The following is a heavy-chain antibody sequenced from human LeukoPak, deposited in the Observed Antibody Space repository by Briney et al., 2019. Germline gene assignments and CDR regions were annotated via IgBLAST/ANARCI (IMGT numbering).Heavy chain of an antibody. V-gene: IGHV3-48*04. Sequence: PGGSLRLSCAASGFTLSSYSMNWVRQAPGKGLEWVSYISSSSSTIYYADSVKGRFTISRDNAKNSLDLQMNSLRPEDTALYYCTRDFTSGSSSRGGFEVWGQGTMVTVSS. D-gene: IGHD1-26*01. CDR3: TRDFTSGSSSRGGFEV. CDR2: ISSSSSTI. CDR1: GFTLSSYS. J-gene: IGHJ3*01.